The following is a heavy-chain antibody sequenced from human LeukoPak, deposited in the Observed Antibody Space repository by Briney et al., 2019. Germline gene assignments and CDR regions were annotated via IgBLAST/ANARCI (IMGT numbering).Heavy chain of an antibody. D-gene: IGHD1-1*01. CDR3: ARGPPRGKYYYMDV. CDR2: IGTASDT. CDR1: GFTFSSFD. Sequence: GGSLRLSCAASGFTFSSFDMHWVRQPTGQGLEWVSTIGTASDTYYPGSVEGRFTLSRDNAKNSLYLQMNSLTAGDTAVYYCARGPPRGKYYYMDVWGQGTTVTVPS. J-gene: IGHJ6*03. V-gene: IGHV3-13*01.